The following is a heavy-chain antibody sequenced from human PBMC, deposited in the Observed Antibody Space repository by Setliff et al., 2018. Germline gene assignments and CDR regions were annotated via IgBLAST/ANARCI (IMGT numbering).Heavy chain of an antibody. Sequence: PSETLSLTCAVSGGSISSGGYSWSWIRQPPGKGLEWIGYIYHSGSTYYNPSLKSRVTISVGRSKNQFSLKLSSVTAADTAVYYCAREGTPGAFDIWGQGTMVTVSS. CDR2: IYHSGST. CDR1: GGSISSGGYS. D-gene: IGHD3-10*01. CDR3: AREGTPGAFDI. J-gene: IGHJ3*02. V-gene: IGHV4-30-2*01.